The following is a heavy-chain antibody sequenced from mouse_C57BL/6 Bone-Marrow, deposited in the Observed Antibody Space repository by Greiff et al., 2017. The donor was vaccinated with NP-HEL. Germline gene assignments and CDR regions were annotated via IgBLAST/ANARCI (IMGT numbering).Heavy chain of an antibody. CDR3: ARRLGDYYGSSPWFAY. CDR1: GYTFTSYW. Sequence: QVQLKQPGAELVKPGASVKLSCKASGYTFTSYWMHWVKQRPGQGLEWIGMIHPNSGSTNYNEKFKSKATLTVDKSSSTAYMQLSSLTSEDSAVYYCARRLGDYYGSSPWFAYWGQGTLVTVSA. D-gene: IGHD1-1*01. V-gene: IGHV1-64*01. CDR2: IHPNSGST. J-gene: IGHJ3*01.